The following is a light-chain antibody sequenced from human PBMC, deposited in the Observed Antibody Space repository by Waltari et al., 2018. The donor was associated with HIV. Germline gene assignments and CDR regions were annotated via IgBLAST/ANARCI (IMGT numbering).Light chain of an antibody. CDR3: GTWDSSLSADV. CDR1: PSTIANKY. CDR2: DNN. J-gene: IGLJ1*01. Sequence: QSVLTQPPSVSAAPGQTVTISCSGSPSTIANKYISWYQQFPGSAPRVLIYDNNKRPSGIPDRFSGSQSATSATLTIAGLQTGDEADYFCGTWDSSLSADVFGTGTSVTVL. V-gene: IGLV1-51*01.